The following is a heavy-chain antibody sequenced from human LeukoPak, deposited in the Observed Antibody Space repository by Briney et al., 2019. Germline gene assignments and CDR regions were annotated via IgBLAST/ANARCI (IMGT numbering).Heavy chain of an antibody. CDR3: AKGDISMIPD. D-gene: IGHD3-22*01. V-gene: IGHV3-53*01. CDR2: IKSGGDT. Sequence: GGSLRLSCAASGFTVSNNYMSWVRQAPGKGLEWVSVIKSGGDTYYADSVKGRFTISRDNSKNTLSLQMDSLRAEDTAVYYCAKGDISMIPDWGQGTLVTVSS. CDR1: GFTVSNNY. J-gene: IGHJ4*02.